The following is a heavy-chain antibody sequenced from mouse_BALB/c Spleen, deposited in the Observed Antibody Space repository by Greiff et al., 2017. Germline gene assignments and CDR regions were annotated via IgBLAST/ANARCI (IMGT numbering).Heavy chain of an antibody. CDR1: GYTFTSYY. Sequence: VKLMESGPELVKPGASVKMSCKASGYTFTSYYIHWVKQRPGQGLEWIGWIYPGDGSTKYNEKFKGKTTLTADKSSSTAYMLLSSLTSEDSAIYFCARPGYYGSSYSWFAYWGQGTLVTVSA. V-gene: IGHV1S56*01. CDR2: IYPGDGST. J-gene: IGHJ3*01. CDR3: ARPGYYGSSYSWFAY. D-gene: IGHD1-1*01.